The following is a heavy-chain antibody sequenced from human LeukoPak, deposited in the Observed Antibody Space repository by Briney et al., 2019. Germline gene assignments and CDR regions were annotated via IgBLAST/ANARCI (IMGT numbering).Heavy chain of an antibody. CDR3: ARRWGNIVGVTYEY. D-gene: IGHD3-16*01. J-gene: IGHJ4*02. CDR2: IYYTGST. CDR1: GSSITSVSHY. V-gene: IGHV4-39*01. Sequence: PSETLSLTCTISGSSITSVSHYWGWIRQPPGKGLEWIGDIYYTGSTYYSPSLRSRVTMSVHTSENQFSLRLNSVTAVDTAVYYCARRWGNIVGVTYEYWGRGTLVTVSS.